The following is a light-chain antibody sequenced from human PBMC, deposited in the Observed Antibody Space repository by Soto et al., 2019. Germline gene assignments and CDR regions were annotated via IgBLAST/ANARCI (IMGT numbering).Light chain of an antibody. J-gene: IGLJ2*01. CDR2: SDN. Sequence: QSVLTQPPSVSGTPGQRVTISCSGSSSNIGRNTVSWYQQFPRTAPRLLMYSDNQGPSGVPDRFSGSKSGTSASLAISGLQSEDEADYYCATWDDTLDGPVFGGGTKVTVL. V-gene: IGLV1-44*01. CDR1: SSNIGRNT. CDR3: ATWDDTLDGPV.